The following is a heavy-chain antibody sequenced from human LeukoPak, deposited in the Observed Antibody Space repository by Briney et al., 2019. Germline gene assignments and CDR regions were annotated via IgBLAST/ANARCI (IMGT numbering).Heavy chain of an antibody. CDR2: LSGSGSTY. D-gene: IGHD3-16*01. J-gene: IGHJ4*02. CDR3: AKGGLWVDFYY. CDR1: GLTFSDIY. Sequence: TGGSLRLSCVVSGLTFSDIYMSWIRQAPGKGLEWVSYLSGSGSTYYYADTVRGRFTISRDNAKNTLYLQMNSLRVEDTAVYYCAKGGLWVDFYYWGQGILVTVSS. V-gene: IGHV3-11*01.